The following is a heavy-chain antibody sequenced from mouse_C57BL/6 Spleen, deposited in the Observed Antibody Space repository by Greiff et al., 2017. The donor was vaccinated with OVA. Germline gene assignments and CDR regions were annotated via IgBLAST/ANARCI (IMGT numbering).Heavy chain of an antibody. CDR1: GFTFSSYA. D-gene: IGHD2-10*02. CDR3: ARGRRESIMDY. J-gene: IGHJ4*01. Sequence: EVKVVESGGGLVKPGGSLKLSCAASGFTFSSYAMSWVRQTPEKRLEWVATISDGGSYTYYPDNVKGRFTISRDNAKNNLYLQMSHLKSEDTAMYYCARGRRESIMDYWGQGTSVTVSS. CDR2: ISDGGSYT. V-gene: IGHV5-4*03.